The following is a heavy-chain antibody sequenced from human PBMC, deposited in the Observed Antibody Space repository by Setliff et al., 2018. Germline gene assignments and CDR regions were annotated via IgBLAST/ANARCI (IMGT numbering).Heavy chain of an antibody. CDR2: INRRGST. CDR3: AKGGGKVPAPSDV. D-gene: IGHD2-2*01. J-gene: IGHJ6*04. V-gene: IGHV4-61*10. Sequence: SETLSLTCTVSGGSVNSGYDNWNWLRQPAGKGLEWIGHINRRGSTNFSPSLKSRVTISIDKSNNQFSLKLTSMTAADTAVYYCAKGGGKVPAPSDVWGKGTTVTVSS. CDR1: GGSVNSGYDN.